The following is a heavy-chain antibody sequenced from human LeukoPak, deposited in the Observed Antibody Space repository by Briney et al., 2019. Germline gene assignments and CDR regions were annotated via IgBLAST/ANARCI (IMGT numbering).Heavy chain of an antibody. CDR2: IYYSGST. CDR3: ARHEYSGSYYGLSWFDP. CDR1: GGSISSSGYY. V-gene: IGHV4-39*01. D-gene: IGHD1-26*01. J-gene: IGHJ5*02. Sequence: SETLSLTCTVSGGSISSSGYYWGWIRQPPGKGLEWIASIYYSGSTYYNPSLKSRVAISVDTSKNQLSLKLSSLTAADTAVYYCARHEYSGSYYGLSWFDPWGQGTLVTVSS.